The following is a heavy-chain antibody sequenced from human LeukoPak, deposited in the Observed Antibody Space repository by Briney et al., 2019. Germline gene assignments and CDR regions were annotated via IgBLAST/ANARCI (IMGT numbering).Heavy chain of an antibody. CDR1: GYSISSGYY. CDR3: ARLTEVTMLAAP. CDR2: HYHSGST. Sequence: SETLSLTCTVSGYSISSGYYWGWIRQPPGKGLEWIGSHYHSGSTYYNPSLQSRVTPSMYMSKNQFSMRLTSVTAADAAVHYCARLTEVTMLAAPWGQGTLVTVPS. D-gene: IGHD2-15*01. J-gene: IGHJ5*02. V-gene: IGHV4-38-2*02.